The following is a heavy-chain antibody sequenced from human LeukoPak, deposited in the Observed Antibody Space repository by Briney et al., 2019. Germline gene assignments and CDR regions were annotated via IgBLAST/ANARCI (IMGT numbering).Heavy chain of an antibody. CDR3: ARADTYDAFDI. D-gene: IGHD3-16*01. CDR2: IYHSGTT. V-gene: IGHV4-59*08. J-gene: IGHJ3*02. CDR1: GGSISSYY. Sequence: PSETLSLTCTVSGGSISSYYWSWIRQPPGKGLKWIGYIYHSGTTNYNSSLKSRVPISVGTSKNQFSLKLSSVTAADTAVYYCARADTYDAFDIWGQGTMVTVSS.